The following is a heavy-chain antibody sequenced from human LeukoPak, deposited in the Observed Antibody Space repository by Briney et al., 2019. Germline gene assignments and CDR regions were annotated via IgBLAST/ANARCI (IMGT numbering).Heavy chain of an antibody. D-gene: IGHD5-12*01. CDR2: IYPGDSDT. Sequence: GVSLQISCKGSGYSFTSYWIGWVRQVAGKGLEWMVVIYPGDSDTRYSSSFQGQVSISADKSISTAYLQWSSLKASDTAMYYCARSGSVATPFDYWGQGTLVTASS. CDR3: ARSGSVATPFDY. J-gene: IGHJ4*02. CDR1: GYSFTSYW. V-gene: IGHV5-51*01.